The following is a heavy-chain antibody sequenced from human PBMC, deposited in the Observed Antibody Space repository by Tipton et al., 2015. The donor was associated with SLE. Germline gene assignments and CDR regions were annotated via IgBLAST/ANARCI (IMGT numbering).Heavy chain of an antibody. CDR1: GFTFDDYA. CDR2: ISWNSGSI. D-gene: IGHD6-13*01. Sequence: SLRLSCAASGFTFDDYAMHWVRQAPGQGLEWVSGISWNSGSIGYADSVKGRFTISRDNAKNSLYLQMNSLRAEDTALYYCAKVGRREGYNYYYYMDVWGKGTTVTVSS. V-gene: IGHV3-9*01. CDR3: AKVGRREGYNYYYYMDV. J-gene: IGHJ6*03.